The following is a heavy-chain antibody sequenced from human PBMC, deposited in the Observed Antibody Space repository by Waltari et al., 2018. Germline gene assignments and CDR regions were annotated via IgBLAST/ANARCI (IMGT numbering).Heavy chain of an antibody. D-gene: IGHD2-2*01. J-gene: IGHJ4*02. V-gene: IGHV4-4*02. CDR1: GDLISGNYW. Sequence: QVQLQESGQGLVKPSGTLSLTCAVTGDLISGNYWWSWVRQSPAKGLEWIGQVHHSGKTHYNPSLQSRVAISVDKPKNQFSLNLNSVTAADTAIYYCAGDRAIGLFFDYWGRGTLVTVSS. CDR3: AGDRAIGLFFDY. CDR2: VHHSGKT.